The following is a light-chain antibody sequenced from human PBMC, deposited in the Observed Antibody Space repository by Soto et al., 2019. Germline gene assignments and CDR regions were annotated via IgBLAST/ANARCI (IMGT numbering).Light chain of an antibody. CDR1: HSISTN. J-gene: IGKJ1*01. V-gene: IGKV3-15*01. CDR3: QQYNDWPWT. CDR2: DAF. Sequence: EVVMTQSLATLSVSPGEIVTLSCRSSHSISTNLVWYQHRAGQAPSLLIFDAFTRATGVPARFSGSGSGTEFTLTISGLQYEDSAIYYCQQYNDWPWTFGQGTKVEIK.